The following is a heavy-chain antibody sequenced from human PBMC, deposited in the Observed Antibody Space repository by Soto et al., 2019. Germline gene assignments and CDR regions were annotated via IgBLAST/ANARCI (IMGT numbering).Heavy chain of an antibody. D-gene: IGHD1-1*01. CDR3: ARGLFRGLFWLSGTHHNWFYP. CDR1: GYTFTSYA. V-gene: IGHV1-3*01. CDR2: INAGNGNT. Sequence: GASVKVCCKASGYTFTSYAMHWVRQAPGQRLEWMGWINAGNGNTKYSQKFQGRVTITRDTSASTAYMELSSLRSEDTAVYYCARGLFRGLFWLSGTHHNWFYPCGQGTMVIVSS. J-gene: IGHJ5*02.